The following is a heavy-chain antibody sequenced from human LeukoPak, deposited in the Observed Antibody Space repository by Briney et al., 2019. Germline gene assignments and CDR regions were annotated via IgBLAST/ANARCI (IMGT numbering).Heavy chain of an antibody. D-gene: IGHD2-2*01. J-gene: IGHJ3*02. V-gene: IGHV1-2*02. CDR2: IDRNSGGT. Sequence: ASVRVSCKTSGFFFSAYQMHWLRQAPGHGLEWMGWIDRNSGGTNIAQKFQGRVTVTRDTSMSTVYMELSSLRSEDTAVYYCARDSGGDIVVVPAAMGAFDIWGQGTMVTVSS. CDR3: ARDSGGDIVVVPAAMGAFDI. CDR1: GFFFSAYQ.